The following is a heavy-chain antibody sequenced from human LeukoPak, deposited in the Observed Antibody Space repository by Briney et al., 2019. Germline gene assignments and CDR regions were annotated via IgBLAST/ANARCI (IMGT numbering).Heavy chain of an antibody. V-gene: IGHV4-31*03. J-gene: IGHJ5*02. CDR1: GGSISSGGYY. CDR2: IYYSGST. D-gene: IGHD6-19*01. Sequence: PSETLSLTCTVSGGSISSGGYYWSWIRQHPGKGLEWIGYIYYSGSTYYNPSLKSRVTISVDTSKNQFSLKLSSVTAADTAVYYCARVINGWGYNWFDPWGQGTLVTVSS. CDR3: ARVINGWGYNWFDP.